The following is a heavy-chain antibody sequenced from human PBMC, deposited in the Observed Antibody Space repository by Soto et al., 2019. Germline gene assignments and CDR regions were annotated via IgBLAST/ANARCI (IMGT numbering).Heavy chain of an antibody. CDR3: ARDITRSGWYGGWFDP. Sequence: PGGSLRLSCAASGFTFSDYYMSWIRQAPGKGLEWVSYISSSSSYTNYADSVKGRFTISRDNAKNSLYLQMNSLRAEDTAVYYCARDITRSGWYGGWFDPWGQGTLVTVSS. D-gene: IGHD6-19*01. CDR2: ISSSSSYT. CDR1: GFTFSDYY. V-gene: IGHV3-11*06. J-gene: IGHJ5*02.